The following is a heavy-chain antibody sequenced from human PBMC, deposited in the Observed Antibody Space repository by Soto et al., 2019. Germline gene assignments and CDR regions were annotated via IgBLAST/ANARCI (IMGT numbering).Heavy chain of an antibody. CDR1: GGSFSGYY. D-gene: IGHD2-15*01. V-gene: IGHV4-34*01. J-gene: IGHJ6*03. Sequence: SETLSLTCAVYGGSFSGYYWSWIRQPPGKGLEWIGEINHSGSTNYNPSLKSRVTISVDTSKNQFSLKLSSVTAADTAVYYCARTFYCSGGSCSSFGRHYYYYYMDVWGKGTTVTVSS. CDR2: INHSGST. CDR3: ARTFYCSGGSCSSFGRHYYYYYMDV.